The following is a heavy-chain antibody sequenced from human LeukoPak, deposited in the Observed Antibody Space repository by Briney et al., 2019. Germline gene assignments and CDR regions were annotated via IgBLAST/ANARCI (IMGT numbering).Heavy chain of an antibody. Sequence: ASVKVSCKASGYTFTTYDITWVRQATGQGLEWMGWMNLKSGNAGYAQNFQGRVTITRDTSISTVYMELSGLRSEDTAVYYCARVAGSIDYWGQGTLVTVSS. CDR2: MNLKSGNA. J-gene: IGHJ4*02. V-gene: IGHV1-8*03. CDR3: ARVAGSIDY. CDR1: GYTFTTYD. D-gene: IGHD6-19*01.